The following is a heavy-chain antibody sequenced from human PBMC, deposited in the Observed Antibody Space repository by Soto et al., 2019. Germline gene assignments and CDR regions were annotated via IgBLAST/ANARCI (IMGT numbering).Heavy chain of an antibody. V-gene: IGHV3-33*01. CDR1: GFTFSSYG. CDR2: TWYDGSNK. J-gene: IGHJ6*02. Sequence: GGSLRLSCAASGFTFSSYGMHGFRQAPGKGLEGVAVTWYDGSNKYYADSVKGRFTISRDNSKNTLYLQMNSLRAEDTAVYYCAREEEYSYGGYYYYGMDVWGQGTTVTVSS. D-gene: IGHD5-18*01. CDR3: AREEEYSYGGYYYYGMDV.